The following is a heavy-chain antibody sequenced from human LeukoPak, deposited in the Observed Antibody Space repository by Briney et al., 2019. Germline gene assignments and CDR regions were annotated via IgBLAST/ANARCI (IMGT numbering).Heavy chain of an antibody. CDR2: INHSGST. J-gene: IGHJ5*02. D-gene: IGHD3-9*01. CDR3: ARSGRLTGYYKPLVWFDP. Sequence: PGGSLRLSCAASGFTVSNAWMNWVRQAPGKGLEWIGEINHSGSTNYNPSLKSRVTISVDTSKNQFSLKLSSVTAADTAVYYCARSGRLTGYYKPLVWFDPWGQGTLVTVSS. CDR1: GFTVSNAW. V-gene: IGHV4-34*01.